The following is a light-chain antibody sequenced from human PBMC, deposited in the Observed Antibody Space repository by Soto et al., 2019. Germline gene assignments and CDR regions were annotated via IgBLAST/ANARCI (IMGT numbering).Light chain of an antibody. V-gene: IGKV2-28*01. CDR2: LGS. CDR1: QSLLYSNGYNY. J-gene: IGKJ4*01. CDR3: MQSXQVPLT. Sequence: DNVMTLSPLSLPVTPGEPASISCRSSQSLLYSNGYNYLDWYLQKPGQSPQLLIYLGSYRASGVPDRFSGSGSGTDFTLKISRVEAEDVGVYYCMQSXQVPLTFGGGTKVDIK.